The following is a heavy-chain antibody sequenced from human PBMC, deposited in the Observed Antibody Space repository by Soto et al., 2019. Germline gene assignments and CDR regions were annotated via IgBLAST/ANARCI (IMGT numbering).Heavy chain of an antibody. CDR2: IYYSGST. D-gene: IGHD1-26*01. CDR1: GGSISSSSYY. Sequence: TSETLSLTCTVSGGSISSSSYYWGWIRQPPGKGLEWIGSIYYSGSTYYNPSLKSRVTISVDTSKNQFSLKLSSVTAADTAVYYCARRWVGATLDYWGQGTLVTVSS. V-gene: IGHV4-39*01. CDR3: ARRWVGATLDY. J-gene: IGHJ4*02.